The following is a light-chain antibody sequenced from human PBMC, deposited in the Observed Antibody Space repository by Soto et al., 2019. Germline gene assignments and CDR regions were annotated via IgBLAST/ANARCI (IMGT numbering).Light chain of an antibody. CDR1: SSNFAAGYD. V-gene: IGLV1-40*01. CDR2: GNN. CDR3: QSYDRSLSGWV. J-gene: IGLJ3*02. Sequence: QPVLTQPPSVSGAPGQRVTISCTGTSSNFAAGYDVHWYQQLPGTAPKLVIYGNNNRPSGIPDRFSGSKSGTSASLAITGLQAEDEADYYCQSYDRSLSGWVFGGGTKVTVL.